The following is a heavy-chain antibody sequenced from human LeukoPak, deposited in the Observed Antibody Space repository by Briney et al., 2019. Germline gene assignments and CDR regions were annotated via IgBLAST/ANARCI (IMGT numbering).Heavy chain of an antibody. V-gene: IGHV4-4*07. CDR3: ARHLGAQSLIAFDI. D-gene: IGHD3-16*01. CDR1: GGSINRYY. J-gene: IGHJ3*02. CDR2: IYSTGST. Sequence: PSETLSLTCTVSGGSINRYYWSWIRQPAGKGLEWIGRIYSTGSTNYNPSLKSRVTMSVDTSKNHFSLKLNSVTAADTAVYYCARHLGAQSLIAFDIWGQGTMSPSLQ.